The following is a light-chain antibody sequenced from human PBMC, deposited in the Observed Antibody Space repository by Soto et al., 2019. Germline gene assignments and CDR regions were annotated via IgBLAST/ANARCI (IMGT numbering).Light chain of an antibody. V-gene: IGLV2-14*03. J-gene: IGLJ3*02. CDR3: SSYASSNTVV. CDR2: DVT. CDR1: SRDIGGYNY. Sequence: QSALTQPASVSGSPGQSITISCSGTSRDIGGYNYVSWYQQHPGKAPKLMIYDVTGRPSGVSNRFSGSKSGNTASLTISGLQAEDEADYYCSSYASSNTVVFGGGTKVTVL.